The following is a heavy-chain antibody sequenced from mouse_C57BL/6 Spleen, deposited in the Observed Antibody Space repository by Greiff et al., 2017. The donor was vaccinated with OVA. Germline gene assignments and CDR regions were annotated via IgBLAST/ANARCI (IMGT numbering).Heavy chain of an antibody. J-gene: IGHJ1*03. CDR1: GYTFTSYW. D-gene: IGHD2-4*01. V-gene: IGHV1-55*01. CDR2: IYPGSGST. CDR3: ARRTMITEWYFDV. Sequence: VQLQQSGAELVKPGASVKMSCKASGYTFTSYWITWVKQRPGQGLEWIGDIYPGSGSTNYNEKFKSKATLTVDTSSSTAYMQLSSLTSEDSAVYYCARRTMITEWYFDVWGTGTTVTVSS.